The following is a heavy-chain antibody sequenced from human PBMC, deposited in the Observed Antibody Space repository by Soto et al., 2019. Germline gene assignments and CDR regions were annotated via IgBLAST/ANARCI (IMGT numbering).Heavy chain of an antibody. J-gene: IGHJ4*02. D-gene: IGHD1-26*01. Sequence: EVQLVESGGDLVQPGGSLRLSCAASGFTFSRHWMHWVRQAPGKGLMWISRIKGDGSSANYADSVRGRFTISRDNAKSTLYLQMDSLRAEDTAVYYCVRDGERSGDAGDSWGQGTQVTVSS. V-gene: IGHV3-74*01. CDR1: GFTFSRHW. CDR3: VRDGERSGDAGDS. CDR2: IKGDGSSA.